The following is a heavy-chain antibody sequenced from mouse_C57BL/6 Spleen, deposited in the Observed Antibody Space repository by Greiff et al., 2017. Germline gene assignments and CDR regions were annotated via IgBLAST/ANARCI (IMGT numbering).Heavy chain of an antibody. CDR3: ARYGSSYFDY. CDR2: INPSTGGT. D-gene: IGHD1-1*01. J-gene: IGHJ2*01. Sequence: VQLKESGPELVKPGASVKISCKASGYSFTGYYMNWVKQSPEKSLEWIGEINPSTGGTTYNQKFKAKATLTVDKSSSTAYMQLKSLTSEDSAVYYCARYGSSYFDYWGQGTTLTVSS. V-gene: IGHV1-42*01. CDR1: GYSFTGYY.